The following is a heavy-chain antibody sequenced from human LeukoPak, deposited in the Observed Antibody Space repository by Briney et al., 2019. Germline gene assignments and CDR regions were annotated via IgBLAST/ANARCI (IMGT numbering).Heavy chain of an antibody. D-gene: IGHD4-17*01. V-gene: IGHV3-49*04. J-gene: IGHJ4*02. Sequence: GGSLRLSCTGSGFNLGGYAINWVRQAPGQGLEWVGIIRSRTKGGTTDYAASVKGRFTISRNDSKGTAYLQMDSLKTEDTAVYYCSGDLGTTETGDDYWGQGTLVTVSS. CDR1: GFNLGGYA. CDR3: SGDLGTTETGDDY. CDR2: IRSRTKGGTT.